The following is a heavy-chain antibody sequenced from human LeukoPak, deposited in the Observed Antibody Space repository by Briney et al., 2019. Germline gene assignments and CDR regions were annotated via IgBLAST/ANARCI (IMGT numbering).Heavy chain of an antibody. CDR2: IYYSGST. CDR1: GGSISSYY. D-gene: IGHD3-3*01. CDR3: ARGYDFWSGYYPPYFDY. Sequence: SETLSLTCTVSGGSISSYYWSWLRQPPGKGLEGIGYIYYSGSTNYNPSLKSRVTISVDTSKNQFSLKLSSVTAADTAVYYCARGYDFWSGYYPPYFDYWGQGTLVTVSS. J-gene: IGHJ4*02. V-gene: IGHV4-59*01.